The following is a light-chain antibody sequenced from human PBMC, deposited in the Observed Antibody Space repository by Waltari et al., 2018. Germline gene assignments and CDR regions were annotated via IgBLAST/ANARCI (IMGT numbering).Light chain of an antibody. J-gene: IGLJ2*01. V-gene: IGLV1-51*01. CDR2: DND. CDR1: SSTLGHNY. Sequence: QSVLTQPPSVSAAPGQKVTISFPGSSSTLGHNYVTWYQRLPGTAPKLLIYDNDQRPSGIPDRFSGSKSGTSATLGITGLQTGDEADYYCGTWDTSLSGVVFGGGTKLTVL. CDR3: GTWDTSLSGVV.